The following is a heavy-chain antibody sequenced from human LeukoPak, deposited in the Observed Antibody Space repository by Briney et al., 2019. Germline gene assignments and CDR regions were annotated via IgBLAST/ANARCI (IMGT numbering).Heavy chain of an antibody. CDR1: GFTFSSHV. CDR2: ISADGGST. CDR3: ARDRVGILADAFDI. J-gene: IGHJ3*02. V-gene: IGHV3-23*01. Sequence: GGSLRLSCVASGFTFSSHVMSWVRQAPGQGLEWVSAISADGGSTYYADSVKGHFTISRDNSKNTLHLQMNSLRAEDTAVYYCARDRVGILADAFDIWGQGTMVTVSS. D-gene: IGHD1-26*01.